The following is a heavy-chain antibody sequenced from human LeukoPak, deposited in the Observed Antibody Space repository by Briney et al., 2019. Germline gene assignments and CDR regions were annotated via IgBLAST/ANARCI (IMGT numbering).Heavy chain of an antibody. CDR2: ISGSGGST. Sequence: GGSLRLSCAASGFTFSSYAMSWVRQAPGQGLEWVSAISGSGGSTYYADSVKGRFTISRDNSKNTLYLQMNSLRAEDTAVYYCAKGHGSGSYLFDYWGQGTLVTVSS. D-gene: IGHD3-10*01. CDR3: AKGHGSGSYLFDY. V-gene: IGHV3-23*01. J-gene: IGHJ4*02. CDR1: GFTFSSYA.